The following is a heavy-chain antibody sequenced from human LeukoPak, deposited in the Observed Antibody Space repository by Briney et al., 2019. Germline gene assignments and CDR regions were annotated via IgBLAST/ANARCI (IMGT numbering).Heavy chain of an antibody. Sequence: SETLSLTCTLSGGSISSGDYYWSWIRQPPGKGLEWIGYIYYSGSTYYNPSLKSRVTISVDTSKNQFSLKLSSVTAADTAVYYCARSTGYRGRVDYFDYWGQGTLVTVSS. V-gene: IGHV4-30-4*08. CDR2: IYYSGST. D-gene: IGHD5-24*01. J-gene: IGHJ4*02. CDR1: GGSISSGDYY. CDR3: ARSTGYRGRVDYFDY.